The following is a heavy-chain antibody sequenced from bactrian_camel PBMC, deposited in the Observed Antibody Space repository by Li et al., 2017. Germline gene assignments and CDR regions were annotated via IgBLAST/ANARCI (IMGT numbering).Heavy chain of an antibody. CDR3: AANSWSIGRNCPLGVTLFDS. D-gene: IGHD5*01. Sequence: HVQLVESGGGSVQAGGSLRLSCAASGYTYSSYCMAWFRQAPGKKHEGVATIHHSGNTTYARSVKDRFTISRDNDKNTLYLQMNSLNPEDTAMYFGAANSWSIGRNCPLGVTLFDSWGQGTQVTVS. V-gene: IGHV3S26*01. CDR1: GYTYSSYC. CDR2: IHHSGNT. J-gene: IGHJ4*01.